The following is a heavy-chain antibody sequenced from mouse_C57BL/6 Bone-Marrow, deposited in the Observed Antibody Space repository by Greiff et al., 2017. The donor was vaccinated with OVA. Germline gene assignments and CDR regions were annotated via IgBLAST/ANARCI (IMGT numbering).Heavy chain of an antibody. CDR2: IDPENGDT. CDR3: TAWGCDCCAY. Sequence: EVQLQQSGAELVRPGASVTLSCTASGFNIKDDYMPWVKQRPEQGLEWIGWIDPENGDTDYASQFQGNATITADTSSITSYLQLSSLTSSDTAVYFCTAWGCDCCAYGGQGTLVTVSA. CDR1: GFNIKDDY. V-gene: IGHV14-4*01. J-gene: IGHJ3*01.